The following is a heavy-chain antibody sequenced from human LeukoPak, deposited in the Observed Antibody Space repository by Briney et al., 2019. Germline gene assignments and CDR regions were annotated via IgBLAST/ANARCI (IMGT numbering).Heavy chain of an antibody. CDR2: IHDGGST. Sequence: SETLSLTCAVSGDSISNINWWWSWVRQPPGKGLEWIGEIHDGGSTTYHPSLKSRVTISVDKSKNQFSLTLTSVTAADTAVYFCARGAHYAWNSWGQGTLVTVSS. D-gene: IGHD3-16*01. CDR3: ARGAHYAWNS. J-gene: IGHJ4*02. CDR1: GDSISNINW. V-gene: IGHV4-4*02.